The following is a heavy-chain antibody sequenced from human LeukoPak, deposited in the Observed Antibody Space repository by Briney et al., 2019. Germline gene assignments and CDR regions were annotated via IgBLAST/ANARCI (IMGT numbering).Heavy chain of an antibody. D-gene: IGHD3-22*01. CDR2: INTNTGNP. CDR3: ARDYWVSGSPYYYDSSGYTH. Sequence: ASVKVSCKASGYTFTSYAMNWVRQAPGQGLEWMGWINTNTGNPTYAQGFTGRFVFSLDTSVSTAYLQISSLKAEDTAVYYCARDYWVSGSPYYYDSSGYTHWGQGTLVTVSS. CDR1: GYTFTSYA. V-gene: IGHV7-4-1*02. J-gene: IGHJ4*02.